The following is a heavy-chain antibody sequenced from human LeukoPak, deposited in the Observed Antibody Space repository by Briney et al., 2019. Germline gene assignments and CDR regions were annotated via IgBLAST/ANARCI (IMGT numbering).Heavy chain of an antibody. CDR3: ARDIGYGLSMWDDAFDI. CDR1: GYTFTSYG. J-gene: IGHJ3*02. Sequence: GASVKVSCKASGYTFTSYGISWVRQAPGQGLEWMGWIRAYNGNTNYAQKLQGRVTMTTDTSTSTAYMELRSLRSDDTAVYYCARDIGYGLSMWDDAFDIWGQGTMVTVSS. D-gene: IGHD5-18*01. V-gene: IGHV1-18*01. CDR2: IRAYNGNT.